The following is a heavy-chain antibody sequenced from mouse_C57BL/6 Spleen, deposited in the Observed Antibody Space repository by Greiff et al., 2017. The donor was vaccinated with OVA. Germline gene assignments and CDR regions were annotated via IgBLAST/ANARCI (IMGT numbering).Heavy chain of an antibody. Sequence: VKLQQPGAELVKPGASVKLSCKASGYTFTSYWMHWVKQRPGRGLEWIGRIDPNSGGTKYNEKFKSKATLTVDKPSSTAYMQLSSLTTEDSAVYYCARDFSTVVGGYWGQGTTLTVSS. V-gene: IGHV1-72*01. CDR1: GYTFTSYW. CDR3: ARDFSTVVGGY. J-gene: IGHJ2*01. D-gene: IGHD1-1*01. CDR2: IDPNSGGT.